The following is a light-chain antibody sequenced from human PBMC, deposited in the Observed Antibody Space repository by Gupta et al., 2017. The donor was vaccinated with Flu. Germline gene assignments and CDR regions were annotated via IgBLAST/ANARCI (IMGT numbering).Light chain of an antibody. CDR3: QQSDSTPPWT. CDR1: QSISSY. V-gene: IGKV1-39*01. CDR2: AAS. Sequence: DIQMTQSPSSLSASVGDRVTITCRASQSISSYLNWYQQTPGKAPKLLIYAASSLQSGVPSRFSGSGSGTDFTLNVSSLQPEDFATYYCQQSDSTPPWTFGQGTKVEIK. J-gene: IGKJ1*01.